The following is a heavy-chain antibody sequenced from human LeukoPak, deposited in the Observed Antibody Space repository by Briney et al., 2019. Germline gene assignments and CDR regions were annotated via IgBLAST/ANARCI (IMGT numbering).Heavy chain of an antibody. Sequence: SETLSLTCAVYGGSFSGCHWTWIRQPPGKGLEWIGEIDPNGGTHYKPSLKSRVTMSLDTSKNHFSLKLSSVTAADTAVYYCGRGQQVRWPPPIYWGQGTLVTVSS. J-gene: IGHJ4*02. CDR3: GRGQQVRWPPPIY. D-gene: IGHD4-23*01. CDR2: IDPNGGT. V-gene: IGHV4-34*01. CDR1: GGSFSGCH.